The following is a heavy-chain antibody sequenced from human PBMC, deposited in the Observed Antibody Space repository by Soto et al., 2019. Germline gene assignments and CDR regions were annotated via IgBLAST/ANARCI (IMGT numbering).Heavy chain of an antibody. D-gene: IGHD6-13*01. J-gene: IGHJ4*02. Sequence: QVQLVESGGGVVQPGRSLRLSCAASGFTFSSYAMHWVRQAPGKGLEWVAVISYDGSNKYYADSVKGRFTISRDNSKNTLYLQMNSLRAEDTAVYYCAREGWDIAAAGTSPFFDYWGQGTLVTVSS. CDR3: AREGWDIAAAGTSPFFDY. CDR2: ISYDGSNK. V-gene: IGHV3-30-3*01. CDR1: GFTFSSYA.